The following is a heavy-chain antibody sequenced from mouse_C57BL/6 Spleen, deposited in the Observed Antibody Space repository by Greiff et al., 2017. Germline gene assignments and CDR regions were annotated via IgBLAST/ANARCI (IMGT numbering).Heavy chain of an antibody. CDR3: EKHYYGSSLGGYFDV. D-gene: IGHD1-1*01. V-gene: IGHV3-6*01. CDR2: ISYDGSN. Sequence: EVKLVESGPGLVKPSQSLSLTCSVTGYSITSGYYWNWIRQFPGNKLEWMGYISYDGSNNYNPSLKNRISITRDTSKNQFFLKLNSVTTEDTATYYCEKHYYGSSLGGYFDVWGTGTTVTVSS. J-gene: IGHJ1*03. CDR1: GYSITSGYY.